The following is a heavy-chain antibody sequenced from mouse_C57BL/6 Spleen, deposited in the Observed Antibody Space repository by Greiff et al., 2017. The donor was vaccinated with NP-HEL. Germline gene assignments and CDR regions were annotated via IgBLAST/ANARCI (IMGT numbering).Heavy chain of an antibody. V-gene: IGHV1-52*01. CDR2: IDPSDSET. CDR3: AREERYYAMDY. J-gene: IGHJ4*01. CDR1: GYTFTSYW. Sequence: QVQLQQPGAELVRPGSSVKLSCKASGYTFTSYWMHWVKQRPIQGLEWIGNIDPSDSETHYNQKFKDKATLTVDKSSSTAYMQLSSLTSEDSAVYYCAREERYYAMDYWGQGTSVTVSS.